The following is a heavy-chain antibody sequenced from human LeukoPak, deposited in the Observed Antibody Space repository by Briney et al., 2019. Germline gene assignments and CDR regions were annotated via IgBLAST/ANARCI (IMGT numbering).Heavy chain of an antibody. CDR1: DVTSNRSR. J-gene: IGHJ4*02. CDR3: AIWTSGNY. CDR2: MDTSGTQK. D-gene: IGHD1-1*01. Sequence: GGALRLSCADSDVTSNRSRMYCGRPSPGKGLELVEKMDTSGTQKRDVDSVKGTFTISKDNAETSFYLEMYKLRIEDTAIYDGAIWTSGNYWGQGTLVTVSS. V-gene: IGHV3-7*01.